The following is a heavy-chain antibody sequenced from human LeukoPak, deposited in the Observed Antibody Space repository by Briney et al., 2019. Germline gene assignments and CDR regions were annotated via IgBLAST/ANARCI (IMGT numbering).Heavy chain of an antibody. J-gene: IGHJ6*02. Sequence: SETLSLTCTVSGASISSGGYFWSWIRQPPGKGLEWIGYIYHTGNTYYNPSLESRVTMSVDKSKNQFSLSLASVTVADTAVYYCARDVPAIAAAGTYYYGMDVWGQGTTVTVSS. CDR3: ARDVPAIAAAGTYYYGMDV. D-gene: IGHD6-13*01. CDR2: IYHTGNT. CDR1: GASISSGGYF. V-gene: IGHV4-30-2*01.